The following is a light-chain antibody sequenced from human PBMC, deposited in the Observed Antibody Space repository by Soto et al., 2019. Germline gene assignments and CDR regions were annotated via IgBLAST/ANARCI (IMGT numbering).Light chain of an antibody. Sequence: EIVLTQSPGTLSLSPGDRATLSCRASQTISSTYLAWYQHKPGQTPRLLIYDTSARATGVPARFSGSRSGPEFTLTINSLQSEDFAIYYCQRYNNWPLTFGGGTKV. CDR1: QTISSTY. CDR3: QRYNNWPLT. V-gene: IGKV3-15*01. J-gene: IGKJ4*01. CDR2: DTS.